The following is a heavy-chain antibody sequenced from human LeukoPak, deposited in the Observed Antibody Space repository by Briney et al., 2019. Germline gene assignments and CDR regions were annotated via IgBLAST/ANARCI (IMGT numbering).Heavy chain of an antibody. V-gene: IGHV1-69*06. D-gene: IGHD6-19*01. CDR2: IIPIFGTA. CDR1: GGTFSSYV. J-gene: IGHJ6*03. Sequence: SVKVSCKASGGTFSSYVINWVRQAPGQGLEWMGGIIPIFGTANYAQKFQGRVTITADTSTSTAYMELRSLRSDDTAVYYCARAREQWLVVYYYYYMDVWGKGTTVTVSS. CDR3: ARAREQWLVVYYYYYMDV.